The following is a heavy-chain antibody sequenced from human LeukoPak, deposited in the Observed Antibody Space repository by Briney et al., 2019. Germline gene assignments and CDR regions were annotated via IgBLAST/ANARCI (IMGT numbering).Heavy chain of an antibody. V-gene: IGHV3-23*01. Sequence: GGTLRLSCAASGFTFSSYGMSWVRQAPGKGLEWVSAISGSDGSTYYADSVKGRFTISRDNSKNTLYLQMNSLRAEDTAVYYCAKDLKQWLVGVFDYWGQGTLVTVSS. J-gene: IGHJ4*02. CDR3: AKDLKQWLVGVFDY. D-gene: IGHD6-19*01. CDR1: GFTFSSYG. CDR2: ISGSDGST.